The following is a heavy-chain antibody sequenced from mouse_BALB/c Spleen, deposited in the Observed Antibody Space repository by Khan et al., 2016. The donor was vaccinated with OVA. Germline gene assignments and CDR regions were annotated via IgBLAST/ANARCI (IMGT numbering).Heavy chain of an antibody. D-gene: IGHD2-10*01. CDR3: TRPYYADY. CDR1: GYAFRSYW. CDR2: ILPGTGNT. Sequence: QVQLQQSGAELMKPGASVKISCEATGYAFRSYWIEWVKQRPGHGLEWVGEILPGTGNTKYNEKFEGKATLTADTSSNTAYLQLSSLTSEDSAVEYCTRPYYADYWGQGTTLTVSS. V-gene: IGHV1-9*01. J-gene: IGHJ2*01.